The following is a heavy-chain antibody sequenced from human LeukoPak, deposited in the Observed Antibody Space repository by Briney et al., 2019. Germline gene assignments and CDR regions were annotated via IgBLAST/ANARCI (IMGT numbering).Heavy chain of an antibody. CDR1: GFTFSSYS. Sequence: GGSLRLSCAASGFTFSSYSMNWVRQAPGKGLEWVSSISSSSSYIYYADSVEGRFTISRDNAKNSLYLQMNSLRAEDTAVYYCIQGIAAASSYYYYYMDVWGKGTTVTVSS. J-gene: IGHJ6*03. CDR2: ISSSSSYI. D-gene: IGHD6-13*01. CDR3: IQGIAAASSYYYYYMDV. V-gene: IGHV3-21*01.